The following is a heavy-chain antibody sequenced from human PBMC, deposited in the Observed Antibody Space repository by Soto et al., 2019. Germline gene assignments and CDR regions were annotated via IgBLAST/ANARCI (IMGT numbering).Heavy chain of an antibody. CDR2: IIPIFGTA. J-gene: IGHJ5*02. D-gene: IGHD3-10*01. Sequence: ASVKVSCKASGGTLSRYAISWVRQAPGQGLEWMGGIIPIFGTANYAQKFQGRVTITADESTSTAYMELSSLRSEDTAVDYCARDSRITMVRGVNNWFDPWRQGTLVTVSS. V-gene: IGHV1-69*13. CDR1: GGTLSRYA. CDR3: ARDSRITMVRGVNNWFDP.